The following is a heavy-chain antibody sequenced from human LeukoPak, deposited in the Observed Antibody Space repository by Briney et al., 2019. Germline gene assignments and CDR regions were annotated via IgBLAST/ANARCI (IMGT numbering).Heavy chain of an antibody. J-gene: IGHJ6*02. CDR2: ISYDGSNK. V-gene: IGHV3-30*18. CDR3: AKEVGATNYYGMDV. CDR1: GLTFSSYG. D-gene: IGHD1-26*01. Sequence: QPGGSLRLSCAASGLTFSSYGMHWVRQAPGKGLEWVAVISYDGSNKYYADSVKGRFTISRDNSKNTLYLQMNSLRAEDTAVYYCAKEVGATNYYGMDVWGQGTTVTVSS.